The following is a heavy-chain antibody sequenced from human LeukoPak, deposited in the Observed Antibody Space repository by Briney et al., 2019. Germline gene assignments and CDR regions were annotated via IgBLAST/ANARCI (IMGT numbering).Heavy chain of an antibody. J-gene: IGHJ4*02. D-gene: IGHD2-2*03. V-gene: IGHV1-2*02. Sequence: ASVKVSCKASRYTFTNYYLHWVRQAPGQGLEWRGWINPDSGDTKYAQKSQDRVTMTTDTSISTAYMELSRLRSDDTAVYYCARGGDCTSRSRCLPDYWGQGTLVTVSS. CDR1: RYTFTNYY. CDR2: INPDSGDT. CDR3: ARGGDCTSRSRCLPDY.